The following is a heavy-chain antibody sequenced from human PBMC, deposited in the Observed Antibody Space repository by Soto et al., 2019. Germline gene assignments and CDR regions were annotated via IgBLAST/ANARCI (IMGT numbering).Heavy chain of an antibody. CDR1: GFTFSVST. D-gene: IGHD6-13*01. CDR3: ARGDGTGLHSSGWSPRF. J-gene: IGHJ4*02. CDR2: ISSGTTYF. V-gene: IGHV3-21*01. Sequence: EVQLVESGGGLVKPGGSLTLSCAASGFTFSVSTMNWVRQAPGERLEWVSSISSGTTYFYYADSVKGRFSISRDNAKHSLYLQMNSLIVDDTAVYYCARGDGTGLHSSGWSPRFWGQGTLVTVSS.